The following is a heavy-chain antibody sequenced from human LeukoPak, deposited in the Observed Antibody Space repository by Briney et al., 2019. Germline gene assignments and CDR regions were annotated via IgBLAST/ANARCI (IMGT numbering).Heavy chain of an antibody. V-gene: IGHV4-4*07. CDR1: GGSISSYY. CDR2: IYTSGST. Sequence: SETLSLTCTVSGGSISSYYWSWIRQPTGKGLEWIGRIYTSGSTNYNPSLKSRVTMSVDTSKNQLSLKLSSVTAADTAVYYCARDGVGYCSSTSCQRYYYYMDVWGKGTTVTVSS. J-gene: IGHJ6*03. D-gene: IGHD2-2*01. CDR3: ARDGVGYCSSTSCQRYYYYMDV.